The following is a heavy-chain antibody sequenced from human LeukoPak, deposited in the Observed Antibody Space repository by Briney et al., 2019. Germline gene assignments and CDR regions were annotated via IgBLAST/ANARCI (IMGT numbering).Heavy chain of an antibody. CDR3: ATESYGGA. CDR1: DFTVSSNS. J-gene: IGHJ4*02. Sequence: GGSLRLSCAASDFTVSSNSMSWVRQAPGKGLEWVSVTYSSGSTNYADSVKGRFTISRDSSKNTLYLQMNSLRAEDTAVYYCATESYGGAWGQGTLVTVSS. V-gene: IGHV3-53*01. CDR2: TYSSGST. D-gene: IGHD1-26*01.